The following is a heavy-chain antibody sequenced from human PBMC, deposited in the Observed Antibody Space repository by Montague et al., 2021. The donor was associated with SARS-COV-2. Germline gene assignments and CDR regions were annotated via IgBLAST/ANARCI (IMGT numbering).Heavy chain of an antibody. J-gene: IGHJ4*02. V-gene: IGHV4-59*01. CDR2: IYHCGST. D-gene: IGHD5-18*01. CDR3: ARGGGYSSSLFDF. Sequence: SETLSLTCTVSAGSISSNYFNWIRQPPGKGLEWIGYIYHCGSTXTXYXXXXKSRVTISVDTSKSQFTLSLISVTAADTAVYCCARGGGYSSSLFDFWGQGSLVSVSS. CDR1: AGSISSNY.